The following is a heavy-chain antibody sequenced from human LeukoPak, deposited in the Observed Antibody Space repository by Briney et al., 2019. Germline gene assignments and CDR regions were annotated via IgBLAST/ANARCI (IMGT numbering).Heavy chain of an antibody. V-gene: IGHV4-59*08. J-gene: IGHJ6*02. CDR1: GGSISSYY. CDR3: ARPGSSSWYGDGMDV. Sequence: SETLSLTCTVSGGSISSYYWSWIRQPPGKGLEWIGYIYYSGSTNYNPSLKSRVTISVDTSKNQFSLKLSSVTAADTAVYYCARPGSSSWYGDGMDVWGQGTTVTVSS. CDR2: IYYSGST. D-gene: IGHD6-13*01.